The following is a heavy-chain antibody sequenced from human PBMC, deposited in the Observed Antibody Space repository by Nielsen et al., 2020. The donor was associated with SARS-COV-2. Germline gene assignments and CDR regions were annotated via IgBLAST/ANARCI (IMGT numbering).Heavy chain of an antibody. CDR2: IYYSGST. CDR1: GFTFSSYA. D-gene: IGHD3-16*01. CDR3: AREGKYYDYVWGSYAGRMDV. J-gene: IGHJ6*02. V-gene: IGHV4-59*12. Sequence: GSLRLSCAASGFTFSSYAMSWVRQHPGKGLEWIGYIYYSGSTYYNPSLKSRVTMSVDTSKNQFSLKLSSVTAADTAVYYCAREGKYYDYVWGSYAGRMDVWGQGTTVTVSS.